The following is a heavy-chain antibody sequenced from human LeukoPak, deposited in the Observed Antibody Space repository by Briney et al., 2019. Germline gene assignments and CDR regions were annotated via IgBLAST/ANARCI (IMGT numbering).Heavy chain of an antibody. D-gene: IGHD1-1*01. CDR2: IKQDGSEK. Sequence: SGGSLRLSCAASGFTFSSSWMTWVRQAPGKGLEWLAKIKQDGSEKYYVDSVKGRFTISRDNAKNSLYLQMNSLRTDDTAVYYCATGGYWGQGTLVTVSS. V-gene: IGHV3-7*01. J-gene: IGHJ4*02. CDR1: GFTFSSSW. CDR3: ATGGY.